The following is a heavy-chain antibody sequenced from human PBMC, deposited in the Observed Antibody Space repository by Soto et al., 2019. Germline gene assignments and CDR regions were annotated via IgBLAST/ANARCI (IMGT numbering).Heavy chain of an antibody. V-gene: IGHV3-23*01. J-gene: IGHJ2*01. CDR2: ISGSGGST. CDR3: AKGTYYDFWSGYLRDWYFDL. Sequence: GGSLRLSCAASGFTFSSYAMSWVRQAPGKGLEWVSAISGSGGSTYYADSVKGRFTISRDNSKNTLYLQMNSLRAEDTAVYYCAKGTYYDFWSGYLRDWYFDLWGRGTLVTVSS. CDR1: GFTFSSYA. D-gene: IGHD3-3*01.